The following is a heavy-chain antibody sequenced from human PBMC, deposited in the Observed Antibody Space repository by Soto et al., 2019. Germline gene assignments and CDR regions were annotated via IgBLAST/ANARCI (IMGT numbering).Heavy chain of an antibody. V-gene: IGHV3-7*05. D-gene: IGHD1-1*01. CDR1: GFIFSDYA. J-gene: IGHJ4*02. CDR2: IRQDGSET. Sequence: GVSLRLSCSVSGFIFSDYAMHWVRQAPGKGLEWVANIRQDGSETYYADSVRDRFTISRDNGKNSLYLQMNSLRAADTAMYYYARDWLNYNLANWGRGALVTVSS. CDR3: ARDWLNYNLAN.